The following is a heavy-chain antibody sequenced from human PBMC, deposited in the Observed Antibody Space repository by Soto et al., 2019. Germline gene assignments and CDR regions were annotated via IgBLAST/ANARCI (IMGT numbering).Heavy chain of an antibody. CDR1: SYTFTTYG. CDR3: ARDATNYFDY. Sequence: QVQLVQSGAEVKKPGASVKVSCKASSYTFTTYGIIWVRQAPGQGLEWMGWISTYNGNIYYAQKFQGRVTMTTDKSTNTAYMELRSLRSEDTATYYCARDATNYFDYWGRGTLVTVSA. V-gene: IGHV1-18*01. CDR2: ISTYNGNI. J-gene: IGHJ4*02.